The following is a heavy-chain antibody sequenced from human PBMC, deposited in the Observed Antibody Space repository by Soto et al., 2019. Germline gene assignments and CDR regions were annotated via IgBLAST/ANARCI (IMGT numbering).Heavy chain of an antibody. CDR2: XYYTGXT. CDR1: DSPINDFY. CDR3: ARLGGYYQAFDS. D-gene: IGHD3-22*01. V-gene: IGHV4-59*08. Sequence: PXXTLSLTCNVSDSPINDFYWSWFRQPPGEGLEWVAYXYYTGXTPYNHYLRSXXESSIEAXXSQFSLDLRSVTAADTAVYYCARLGGYYQAFDSWGHGALVTVSS. J-gene: IGHJ4*01.